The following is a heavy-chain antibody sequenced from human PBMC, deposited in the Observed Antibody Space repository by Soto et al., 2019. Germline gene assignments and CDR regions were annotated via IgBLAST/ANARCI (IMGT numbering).Heavy chain of an antibody. CDR1: GFTFSDYY. CDR3: ARVGCSSTSCYNPYYYYGMDV. CDR2: ISSSGSTI. V-gene: IGHV3-11*01. D-gene: IGHD2-2*02. Sequence: GSLRLSCAASGFTFSDYYMSWIRQAPGKGLEWVSYISSSGSTIYYADSVKGRFTISRDNAKNSLYLQMNSLRAEDTAVYYCARVGCSSTSCYNPYYYYGMDVWGQGTTVTVSS. J-gene: IGHJ6*02.